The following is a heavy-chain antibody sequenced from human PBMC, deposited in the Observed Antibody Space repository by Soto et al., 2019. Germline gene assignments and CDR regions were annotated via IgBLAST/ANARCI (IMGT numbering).Heavy chain of an antibody. D-gene: IGHD2-21*01. CDR1: GFTFSTFW. CDR3: ARYLYSGPIDY. J-gene: IGHJ4*02. V-gene: IGHV3-7*04. Sequence: PGGSLRLSCVASGFTFSTFWMSWVRQAPGSGLEWVANIKRDGSEIHYGDPVKGRFTISRDNARNSLYLQMDSLRIEDTAIYYCARYLYSGPIDYWGQGTLVTVSS. CDR2: IKRDGSEI.